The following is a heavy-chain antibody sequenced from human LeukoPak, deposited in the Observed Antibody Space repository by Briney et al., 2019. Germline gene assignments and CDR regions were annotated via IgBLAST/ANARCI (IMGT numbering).Heavy chain of an antibody. Sequence: GGSLRLSCAASGFTVSSNYISWVRQAPGKGLEWVSVIYSGGSTYYADSVKGRFTISRDNSKNTLYLQMNSLRAEDTAVYYCARDHMVRGVITYYYYGMDVWGQGTTVTVSS. CDR3: ARDHMVRGVITYYYYGMDV. CDR1: GFTVSSNY. D-gene: IGHD3-10*01. CDR2: IYSGGST. J-gene: IGHJ6*02. V-gene: IGHV3-66*01.